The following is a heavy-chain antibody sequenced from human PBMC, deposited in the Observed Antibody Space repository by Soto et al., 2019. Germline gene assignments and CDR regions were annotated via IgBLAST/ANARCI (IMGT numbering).Heavy chain of an antibody. J-gene: IGHJ3*02. CDR3: ARRARTATTNWGAFDI. V-gene: IGHV3-23*01. CDR1: GFTFSNYV. Sequence: EVQLLESGGGLVQPGGSLRLSCAASGFTFSNYVMNWVRQAPGKGLEWVSTINYSADKTFYADSVKGRFTISRDNSRDTLFLQMNSLRADDAAVYYCARRARTATTNWGAFDIWGQGTMVTVSS. D-gene: IGHD1-7*01. CDR2: INYSADKT.